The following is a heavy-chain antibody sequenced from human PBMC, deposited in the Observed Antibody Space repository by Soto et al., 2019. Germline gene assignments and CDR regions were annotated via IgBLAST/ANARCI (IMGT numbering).Heavy chain of an antibody. CDR1: GFTFEDYA. CDR3: AKARYTSSSRYFDY. CDR2: ITWNGGDI. D-gene: IGHD6-6*01. J-gene: IGHJ4*02. V-gene: IGHV3-9*01. Sequence: EVQLVESGGGLVQPGRSLRLSCSASGFTFEDYAMHWVRQAPWKGLEWVSGITWNGGDIAYADSVKGRFTMSRDNAKNSQFLQMSSLRAEATALYYCAKARYTSSSRYFDYWGQGTLVNVSS.